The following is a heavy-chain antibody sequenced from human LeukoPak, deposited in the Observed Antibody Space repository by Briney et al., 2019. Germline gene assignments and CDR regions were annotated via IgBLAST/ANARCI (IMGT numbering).Heavy chain of an antibody. J-gene: IGHJ4*02. Sequence: GRSLRLSCAASGFTFSSYAMHWVRQAPGKGLEWVAVISYDGSNKYYADSMKGRFTISRDNSKNTLYLQMNSLRAEDTAVYYCARGSLMGRYFDYWGQGTLVTVSS. D-gene: IGHD3-10*01. CDR3: ARGSLMGRYFDY. CDR2: ISYDGSNK. V-gene: IGHV3-30*01. CDR1: GFTFSSYA.